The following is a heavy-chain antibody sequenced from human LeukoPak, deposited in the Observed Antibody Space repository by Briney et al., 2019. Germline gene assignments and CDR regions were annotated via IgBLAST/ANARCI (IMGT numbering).Heavy chain of an antibody. CDR1: GFTFSSYA. CDR2: ISSSGGST. J-gene: IGHJ4*02. Sequence: GGSLRLSCAASGFTFSSYAMNWVRQAPGKGLEWVSGISSSGGSTSYADSVQGRFTMSRDNGQEKLFLQLTSLRVEDTAVYFCVREAMFDRSLDQWGQGTLVTVSS. V-gene: IGHV3-23*01. CDR3: VREAMFDRSLDQ. D-gene: IGHD3-22*01.